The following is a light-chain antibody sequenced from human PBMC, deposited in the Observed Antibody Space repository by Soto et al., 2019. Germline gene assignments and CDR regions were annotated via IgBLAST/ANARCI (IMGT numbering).Light chain of an antibody. CDR1: QSVSSN. CDR3: QQCGSSPWT. J-gene: IGKJ1*01. Sequence: EIMMTQSPATLSVSPGERATSSCRASQSVSSNLAWYQQKPGQAPRLLIYGASSRATGIPDRFSGGGSGTDFTLTISRLEPEDFAVYYCQQCGSSPWTFGQGTKVDIK. V-gene: IGKV3-20*01. CDR2: GAS.